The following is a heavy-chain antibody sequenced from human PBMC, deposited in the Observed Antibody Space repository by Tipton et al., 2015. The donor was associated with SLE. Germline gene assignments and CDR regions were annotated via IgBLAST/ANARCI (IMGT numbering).Heavy chain of an antibody. V-gene: IGHV6-1*01. Sequence: PGLVKPSQTLSLTCAISGDSVSSNSAAWNWIRQSPSRGLEWLGRTYYRSKWYNDYAVSVKSRITINPDTSKNQFSLQLNSVTPEDTAVYYCARGGIVVVPAAHTLYYYYYMDVWGKGTTVTVSS. D-gene: IGHD2-2*01. CDR3: ARGGIVVVPAAHTLYYYYYMDV. J-gene: IGHJ6*03. CDR1: GDSVSSNSAA. CDR2: TYYRSKWYN.